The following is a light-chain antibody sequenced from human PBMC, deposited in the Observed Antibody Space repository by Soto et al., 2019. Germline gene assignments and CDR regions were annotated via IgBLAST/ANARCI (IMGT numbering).Light chain of an antibody. CDR3: QQTYSAPPWT. V-gene: IGKV2-29*02. J-gene: IGKJ1*01. CDR1: QSLLHSDGKTY. Sequence: DIVMTQTPLSLSVTPGQPASISCKSSQSLLHSDGKTYLYWYQQKPGKAPDLLIYTTTSLQSEVPSRFSGSGSETHFTLTITSLQPEDFATYFCQQTYSAPPWTFGPGTKVDIK. CDR2: TTT.